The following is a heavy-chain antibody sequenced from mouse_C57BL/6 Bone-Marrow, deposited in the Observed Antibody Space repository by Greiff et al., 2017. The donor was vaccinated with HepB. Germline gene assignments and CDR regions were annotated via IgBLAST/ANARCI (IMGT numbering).Heavy chain of an antibody. J-gene: IGHJ1*03. CDR2: IYPRSGNT. D-gene: IGHD1-1*01. Sequence: VQLQQSGAELARPGASVKLSCKASGYTFTSYGISWVKQRTGQGLEWIGEIYPRSGNTYYNEKFKGKATLTADKSSSTAYMELRSLTSEDSAVYFCARYGGTSWYFDVWGTGTTVTVSS. CDR1: GYTFTSYG. CDR3: ARYGGTSWYFDV. V-gene: IGHV1-81*01.